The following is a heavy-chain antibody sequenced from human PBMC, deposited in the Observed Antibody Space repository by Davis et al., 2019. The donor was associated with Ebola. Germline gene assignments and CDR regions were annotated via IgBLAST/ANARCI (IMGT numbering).Heavy chain of an antibody. J-gene: IGHJ4*02. CDR3: ARGLTYYYDSSGYY. CDR2: INHSGST. Sequence: MPSETLSLTCAVYGGSFSGYYWSWIRQPPGKGLEWIGEINHSGSTKYNPSLKSRVTISVDTSKNQFSLKLRSVTAADTAVYYCARGLTYYYDSSGYYWGQGTLVTVSS. D-gene: IGHD3-22*01. CDR1: GGSFSGYY. V-gene: IGHV4-34*01.